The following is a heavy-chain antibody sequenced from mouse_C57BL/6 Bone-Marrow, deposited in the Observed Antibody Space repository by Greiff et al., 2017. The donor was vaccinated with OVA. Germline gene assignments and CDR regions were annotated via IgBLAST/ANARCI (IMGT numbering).Heavy chain of an antibody. CDR2: IDPSDSET. CDR1: GYTFTSYW. CDR3: AGRWDYDGDYCDY. J-gene: IGHJ2*01. Sequence: QVQLQQPGAELVRPGSSVKLSCKASGYTFTSYWMHWVKQRPIQGLEWIGNIDPSDSETHYNQKFKDKATLTVDKSSSTAYMQLSSLTSEDSAVYYCAGRWDYDGDYCDYWGQGTTLTVSS. V-gene: IGHV1-52*01. D-gene: IGHD2-4*01.